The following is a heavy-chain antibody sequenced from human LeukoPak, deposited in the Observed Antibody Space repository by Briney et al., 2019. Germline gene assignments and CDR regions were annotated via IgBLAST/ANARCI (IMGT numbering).Heavy chain of an antibody. V-gene: IGHV1-2*02. CDR2: INPNSGGT. CDR3: AREGFLPGRIAAAALHDAFDI. J-gene: IGHJ3*02. Sequence: GASVKVSCKASGYTFTGYYMHWVRQAPGRGLEWIGWINPNSGGTNYAQKFQGRVTMTRDTSISTAYMELSRLRSDDTAVYYCAREGFLPGRIAAAALHDAFDIWGQGIMVTVSS. CDR1: GYTFTGYY. D-gene: IGHD6-13*01.